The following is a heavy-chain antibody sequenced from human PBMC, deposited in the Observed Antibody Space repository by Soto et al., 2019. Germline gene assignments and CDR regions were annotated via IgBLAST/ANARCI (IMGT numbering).Heavy chain of an antibody. CDR2: IKQDGSEK. J-gene: IGHJ5*02. V-gene: IGHV3-7*03. CDR1: GFTFSSYW. Sequence: GGSLRLSCAASGFTFSSYWISWVRQAPWKGLEWVANIKQDGSEKYYVDSVKGRFTISRDNAKNSLYLQMNSLRAEDTAVYYCARVESDLVVLPDGWFDPSGQGTLVTVCS. CDR3: ARVESDLVVLPDGWFDP. D-gene: IGHD2-2*01.